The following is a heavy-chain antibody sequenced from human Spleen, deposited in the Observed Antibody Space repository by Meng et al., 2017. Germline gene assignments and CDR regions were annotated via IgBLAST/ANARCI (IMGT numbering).Heavy chain of an antibody. J-gene: IGHJ4*02. D-gene: IGHD5-12*01. CDR1: GFTFSSSW. CDR3: ARHGVGYSGYSNDY. Sequence: LKISCAASGFTFSSSWMHWVCQAPEKGLEWVADIQCAKSEKYYVDSVKGRVTISRDNAKNSLYLQMNSLRAEDTAVYYCARHGVGYSGYSNDYWGQGTLVTVSS. V-gene: IGHV3-52*01. CDR2: IQCAKSEK.